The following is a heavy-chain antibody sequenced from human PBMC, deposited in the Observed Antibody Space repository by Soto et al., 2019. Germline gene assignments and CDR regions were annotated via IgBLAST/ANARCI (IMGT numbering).Heavy chain of an antibody. D-gene: IGHD2-15*01. CDR2: IYYAGNT. CDR3: ARHHAVPTLQNGMRV. CDR1: RGSVTGYY. V-gene: IGHV4-59*02. Sequence: SETLSLTCTVSRGSVTGYYWSWIRQAPGRGLEWIGYIYYAGNTLYTPSLSSRVTISIDTSNNQFSLRLTSVTAADTAVYFCARHHAVPTLQNGMRVLGQGATVTAPS. J-gene: IGHJ6*02.